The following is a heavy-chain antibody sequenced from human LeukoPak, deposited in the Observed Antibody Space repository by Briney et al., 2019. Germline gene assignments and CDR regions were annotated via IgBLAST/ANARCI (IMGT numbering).Heavy chain of an antibody. CDR3: ARAGGVGAQPGHFQH. D-gene: IGHD1-26*01. V-gene: IGHV1-2*02. Sequence: ASVKVSCKASGYTFTGYYMHWVRQAPGQGLEWMGWINPNGGGTNYAQKFQGRVTMTRDTSISTAYMELNRLTSEDTAVYYCARAGGVGAQPGHFQHWGQGTLVTVSS. J-gene: IGHJ1*01. CDR1: GYTFTGYY. CDR2: INPNGGGT.